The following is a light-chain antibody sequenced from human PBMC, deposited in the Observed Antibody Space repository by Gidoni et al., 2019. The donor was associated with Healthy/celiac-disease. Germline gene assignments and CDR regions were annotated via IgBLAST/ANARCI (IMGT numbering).Light chain of an antibody. CDR2: GAS. CDR1: QSVSSN. J-gene: IGKJ2*01. CDR3: QQYNNWPRT. Sequence: EIVMTQSPATLSVSPGERATRSCRARQSVSSNLAWYQQKPGQAPRLLIYGASTRATGIPARFSGSGSGTEFTLTISSLQSEDFAVYYCQQYNNWPRTFGQGTKLEIK. V-gene: IGKV3-15*01.